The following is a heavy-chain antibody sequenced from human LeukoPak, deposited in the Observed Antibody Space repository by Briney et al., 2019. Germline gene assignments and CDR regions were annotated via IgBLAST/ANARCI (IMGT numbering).Heavy chain of an antibody. V-gene: IGHV4-4*07. Sequence: SETLSLTCTVSGGSISSYYWTWIRQPAGKGLDWIGRIYTSGSTGYNPSLKSRVTMSLDTSKNQFSLKLSSVTAADTAVYYCARAGDGIVVVPAPDWFDPWGQGTLVTVSS. CDR1: GGSISSYY. CDR3: ARAGDGIVVVPAPDWFDP. D-gene: IGHD2-2*01. J-gene: IGHJ5*02. CDR2: IYTSGST.